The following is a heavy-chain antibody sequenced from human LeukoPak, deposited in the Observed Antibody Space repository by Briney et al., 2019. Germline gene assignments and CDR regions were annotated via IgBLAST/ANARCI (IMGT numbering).Heavy chain of an antibody. CDR3: ARDGGGTSCLPRD. CDR1: GYAFTGYY. J-gene: IGHJ4*02. CDR2: INPNSGGT. Sequence: ASVKVSCKASGYAFTGYYMHWVRQATGQGLEWMGWINPNSGGTNYAQKFQGRVTVTRDTSISTAYMELSRLRSDDTAVYYCARDGGGTSCLPRDWGQGTLVTVSS. V-gene: IGHV1-2*02. D-gene: IGHD2-2*01.